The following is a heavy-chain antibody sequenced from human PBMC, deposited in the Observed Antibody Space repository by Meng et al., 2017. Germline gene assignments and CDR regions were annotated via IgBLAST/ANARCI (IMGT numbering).Heavy chain of an antibody. CDR3: ARDSATGDF. Sequence: SGAGGKKPGAPGTCACKASRSSFTGYYMHWVRQAPGQGRGWMGQINPNGGGTNYAQKFQGRVTMTRDTAISTAYMELCRLISDDTAVYYCARDSATGDFWGQGTLVTVSS. J-gene: IGHJ4*02. D-gene: IGHD5-12*01. CDR2: INPNGGGT. CDR1: RSSFTGYY. V-gene: IGHV1-2*06.